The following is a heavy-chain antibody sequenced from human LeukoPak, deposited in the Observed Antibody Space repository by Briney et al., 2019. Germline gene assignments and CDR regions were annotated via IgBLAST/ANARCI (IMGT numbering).Heavy chain of an antibody. Sequence: SETLSLTCTVSGGSISSYYWSWIRQPPGKGLEWIGYIYYSGTINDNPSLKSRVTMSIDTSKNQLSLKLSSVTAADTAVYFCARSRGYGYYGGYWFDPWGRGTLVTVSS. CDR2: IYYSGTI. D-gene: IGHD5-12*01. V-gene: IGHV4-59*01. J-gene: IGHJ5*02. CDR3: ARSRGYGYYGGYWFDP. CDR1: GGSISSYY.